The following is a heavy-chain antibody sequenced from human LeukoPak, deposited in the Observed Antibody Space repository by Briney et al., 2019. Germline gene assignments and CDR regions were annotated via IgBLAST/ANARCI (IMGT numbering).Heavy chain of an antibody. V-gene: IGHV3-23*01. CDR2: ISGTGIST. J-gene: IGHJ4*02. CDR3: ARDRGYKSGSDY. D-gene: IGHD3-3*01. Sequence: GGSLRLSCTASGFVFGSHVMSWVRLAPGQGLEWVSGISGTGISTYYADSVKGRFTISRDNSKNMVYLHVNSLRVEDTAVYYCARDRGYKSGSDYWGPGTLVTVSS. CDR1: GFVFGSHV.